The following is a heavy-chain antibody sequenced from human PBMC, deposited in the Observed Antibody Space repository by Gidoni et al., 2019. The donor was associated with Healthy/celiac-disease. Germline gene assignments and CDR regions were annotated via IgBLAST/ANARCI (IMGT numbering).Heavy chain of an antibody. CDR1: GFTFSSYA. CDR3: AKDRTAEDYDSSGCFDY. D-gene: IGHD3-22*01. V-gene: IGHV3-23*01. Sequence: EVQLLESGGGLVQPGGSLRLSCAASGFTFSSYAMSWVRQAPGKGLEWVSAISGSGGSTYYADSVKGRFTISRDNSKNTLYLQMNSLRAEDTAVYYCAKDRTAEDYDSSGCFDYWGQGTLVTVSS. CDR2: ISGSGGST. J-gene: IGHJ4*02.